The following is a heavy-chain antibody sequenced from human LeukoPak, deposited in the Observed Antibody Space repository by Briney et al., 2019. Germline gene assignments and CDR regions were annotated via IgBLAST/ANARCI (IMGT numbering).Heavy chain of an antibody. D-gene: IGHD3-16*01. Sequence: GGSLRLSCAASGFTFSSYAMSWVRQAPGKGLEWVSTISGSEGSTYYADSVKGRFTISRDNSKNTLYLQMNSLRAEDTAVYYCARKLWHRNDCWGQGTLVTVSS. CDR2: ISGSEGST. J-gene: IGHJ4*02. V-gene: IGHV3-23*01. CDR1: GFTFSSYA. CDR3: ARKLWHRNDC.